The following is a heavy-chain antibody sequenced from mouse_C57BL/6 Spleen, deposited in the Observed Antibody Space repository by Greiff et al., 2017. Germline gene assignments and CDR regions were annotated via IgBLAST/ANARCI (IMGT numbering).Heavy chain of an antibody. Sequence: VKLMESGPELVKPGASVKISCKASGYAFSSSWMNWVKQRPGKGLEWIGRIYPGDGDTNYNGKFKGKATLTADKSSSTAYMQLSSLTSEDSAVYFCARYDYDGGSWFAYWGQGTLVTVSA. CDR3: ARYDYDGGSWFAY. CDR1: GYAFSSSW. D-gene: IGHD2-4*01. V-gene: IGHV1-82*01. J-gene: IGHJ3*01. CDR2: IYPGDGDT.